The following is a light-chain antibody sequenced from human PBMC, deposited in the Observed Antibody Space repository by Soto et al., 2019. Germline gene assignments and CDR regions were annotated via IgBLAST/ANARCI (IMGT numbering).Light chain of an antibody. CDR1: SSNIGSRT. Sequence: QSVLTQAPSASGTPGQRVTISCSGSSSNIGSRTVNWYQQLPGTAPKLLMYGNDQRPSGVPDRFSGSKSGTSASLAISGLQSEDEADYYCAVWDGSLNAVVXGGGTKLTVL. V-gene: IGLV1-44*01. CDR3: AVWDGSLNAVV. CDR2: GND. J-gene: IGLJ2*01.